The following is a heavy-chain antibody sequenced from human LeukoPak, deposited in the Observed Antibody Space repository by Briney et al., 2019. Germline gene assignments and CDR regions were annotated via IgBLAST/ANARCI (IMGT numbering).Heavy chain of an antibody. J-gene: IGHJ4*02. CDR1: GGSISSYY. Sequence: SETLSLTCTVSGGSISSYYWSWIRQPPGKGLEWIGYIYYSGSTKYNPSLKSRVTISVDTSKNQFSLKLSSVTAADTAVYYCTRGAGWLIDYWGQGILVTVSS. CDR2: IYYSGST. CDR3: TRGAGWLIDY. V-gene: IGHV4-59*08. D-gene: IGHD3-16*01.